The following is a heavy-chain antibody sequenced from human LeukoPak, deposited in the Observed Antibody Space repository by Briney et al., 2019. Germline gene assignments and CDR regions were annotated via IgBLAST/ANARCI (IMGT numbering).Heavy chain of an antibody. Sequence: PGRSLRLSCAASGFTFSSYAMHWVRQAPGKGLEWVAVISYDGSNKYYADSVKGRFTISRDNSKSTLYLQMNSLRAEDTAVYYCARDPTSYDYVWVYYFDYWGQGTLVTVSS. CDR1: GFTFSSYA. D-gene: IGHD3-16*01. V-gene: IGHV3-30-3*01. J-gene: IGHJ4*02. CDR2: ISYDGSNK. CDR3: ARDPTSYDYVWVYYFDY.